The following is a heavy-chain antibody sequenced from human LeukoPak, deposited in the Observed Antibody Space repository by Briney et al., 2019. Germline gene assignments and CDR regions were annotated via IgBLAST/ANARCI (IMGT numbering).Heavy chain of an antibody. J-gene: IGHJ4*02. V-gene: IGHV1-2*06. D-gene: IGHD3-22*01. CDR2: INPNSGGT. Sequence: ASVKVSCKASGYTFTGYYMHWVRQAPGQGLEWMGRINPNSGGTNSAQKLQGMVTMTRDTSISTAYMELSRLGSDDTAVYYCARVKQPYYDSSGYYKGAYYFDYWGPGTPVTVSS. CDR3: ARVKQPYYDSSGYYKGAYYFDY. CDR1: GYTFTGYY.